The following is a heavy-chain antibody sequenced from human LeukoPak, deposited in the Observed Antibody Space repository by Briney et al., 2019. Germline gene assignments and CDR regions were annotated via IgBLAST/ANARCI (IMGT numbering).Heavy chain of an antibody. V-gene: IGHV4-59*01. CDR3: ARVFKDPGYGDYVFDY. CDR1: GRSIGSYY. CDR2: IYYSVST. D-gene: IGHD4-17*01. Sequence: SSQTLSLTWTLSGRSIGSYYWSCIRQPPGKGLEWIGYIYYSVSTNYNPSLKSRVTISVDTSKNQFSLKLSSVTAADTAVYYCARVFKDPGYGDYVFDYWGQGTRVTVSS. J-gene: IGHJ4*02.